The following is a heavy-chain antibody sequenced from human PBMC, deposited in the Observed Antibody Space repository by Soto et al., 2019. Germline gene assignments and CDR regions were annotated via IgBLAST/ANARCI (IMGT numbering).Heavy chain of an antibody. V-gene: IGHV1-69*13. J-gene: IGHJ5*02. CDR1: GGTFSSYA. CDR3: ARDRSSSWYWFDP. D-gene: IGHD6-13*01. CDR2: IIPIFGTA. Sequence: SVKVSCKASGGTFSSYAINWVRQAPGQGLEWMGGIIPIFGTANYAQKFQGRVTITADESTSTAYMELSSLRSEDTAVYYCARDRSSSWYWFDPWGQGTLVTVSS.